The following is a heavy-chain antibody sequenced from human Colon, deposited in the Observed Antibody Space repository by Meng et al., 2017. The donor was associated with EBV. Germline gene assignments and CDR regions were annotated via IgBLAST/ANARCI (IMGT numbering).Heavy chain of an antibody. V-gene: IGHV4-30-4*01. CDR3: ARNYYFDY. CDR1: GGSINSGDYY. CDR2: IYYTGST. Sequence: QVRLQVSGPGLVKPSXXLSLTFTVSGGSINSGDYYWSWIRQPPGKGLEWIGYIYYTGSTYYNPSLQSRVTISMDTSKNQFSLRLSSVTAADTAVYYCARNYYFDYWGQGTLGTVSS. J-gene: IGHJ4*02.